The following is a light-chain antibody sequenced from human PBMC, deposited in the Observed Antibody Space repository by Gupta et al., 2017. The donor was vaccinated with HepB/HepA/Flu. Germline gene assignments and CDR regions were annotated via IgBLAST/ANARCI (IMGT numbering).Light chain of an antibody. Sequence: DIVMTQFPDSLAVSLGEKATINCKSSQSVLSSSNNKNYLAWYQQKPGQPPKLLIYWASTRESGVPDRFSGSGSGTDFTLTSSSLQAEDVAVYYCQQYYSTPYTFGQGTKLEIK. CDR3: QQYYSTPYT. J-gene: IGKJ2*01. CDR1: QSVLSSSNNKNY. CDR2: WAS. V-gene: IGKV4-1*01.